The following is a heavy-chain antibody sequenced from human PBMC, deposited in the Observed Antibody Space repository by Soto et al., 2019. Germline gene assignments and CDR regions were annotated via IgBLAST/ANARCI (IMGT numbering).Heavy chain of an antibody. CDR1: GFSFSDSG. Sequence: EVRMVESGGGWVQPGGSLRLACAASGFSFSDSGIHWVRQASGKGLEWVGRIRRKTNNYSTAYAASVEGRFSISRDDSKNTAFLQMNSLKTEDTAVYYCTRLTYYMDVWGKGTTVTVSS. V-gene: IGHV3-73*01. J-gene: IGHJ6*04. D-gene: IGHD2-21*01. CDR2: IRRKTNNYST. CDR3: TRLTYYMDV.